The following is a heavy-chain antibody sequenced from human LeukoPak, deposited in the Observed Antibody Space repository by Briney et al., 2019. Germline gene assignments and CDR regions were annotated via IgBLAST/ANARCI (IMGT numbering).Heavy chain of an antibody. CDR1: GFTFSSYS. V-gene: IGHV3-21*04. CDR3: AKIPAEYYFYYYGVDV. Sequence: GGSLRLSCAASGFTFSSYSMNWVRQAPGKGLEWVSSISSSSSYIYYADSVKGRFTISRDNSKNTLYLQMNSLRAEDTAVYYCAKIPAEYYFYYYGVDVWGQGTTVTVSS. J-gene: IGHJ6*02. D-gene: IGHD2-2*01. CDR2: ISSSSSYI.